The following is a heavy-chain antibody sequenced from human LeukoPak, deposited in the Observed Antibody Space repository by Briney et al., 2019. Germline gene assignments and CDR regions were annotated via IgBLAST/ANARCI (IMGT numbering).Heavy chain of an antibody. J-gene: IGHJ4*02. Sequence: GGSLRLSCAVSGFTFSSYTMHWVRQAPGKGLEWVALISYDANKQFQSDSVKGRFTISRDNSKNTLYLQMNSLRVEDTAVYYCAKAQQLWYHFDYWGQGTLVTVSS. CDR1: GFTFSSYT. CDR3: AKAQQLWYHFDY. V-gene: IGHV3-30-3*01. CDR2: ISYDANKQ. D-gene: IGHD5-18*01.